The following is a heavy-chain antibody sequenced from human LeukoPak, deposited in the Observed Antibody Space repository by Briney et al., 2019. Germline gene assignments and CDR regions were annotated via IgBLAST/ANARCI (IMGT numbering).Heavy chain of an antibody. J-gene: IGHJ4*02. CDR2: ISGSGGIT. CDR3: TRVGYIDEGIDY. CDR1: GFTFSSYA. V-gene: IGHV3-23*01. Sequence: GGSLRLSCAASGFTFSSYAMRWVRQAPGKGLEWVSAISGSGGITYYADSVKGRFTISRDNAKNSLYLQMNSLRAEDTAIYYCTRVGYIDEGIDYWGQGTLVTVSS. D-gene: IGHD5-24*01.